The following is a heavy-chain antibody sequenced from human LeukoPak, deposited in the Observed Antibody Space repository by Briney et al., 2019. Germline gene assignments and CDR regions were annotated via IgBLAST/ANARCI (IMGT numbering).Heavy chain of an antibody. CDR1: GFTFSSYG. Sequence: GGSLRLSCAASGFTFSSYGMHWVRQAPGKGLEWVAVISYDGSSKYYADSVKGRFTISRDNSKNTLYLRMNSLRAEDTAVYYCAKDTGGYYGSGSFGYWGQGTLVTVSS. J-gene: IGHJ4*02. CDR3: AKDTGGYYGSGSFGY. D-gene: IGHD3-10*01. V-gene: IGHV3-30*18. CDR2: ISYDGSSK.